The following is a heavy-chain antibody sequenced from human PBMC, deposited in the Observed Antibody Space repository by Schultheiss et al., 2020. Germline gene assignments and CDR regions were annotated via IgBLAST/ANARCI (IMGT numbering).Heavy chain of an antibody. D-gene: IGHD3-22*01. CDR2: IFHSGAT. Sequence: GTLSLTCAVSGDSITSPKWWSWIRQSPNKGLEWIGDIFHSGATNYNPSLKSRVNISVDKSKNQFSLEFRFVTAADTAVYYCARIVVVASDPFHFDSWGQGTLVTVSS. V-gene: IGHV4-4*02. J-gene: IGHJ4*02. CDR1: GDSITSPKW. CDR3: ARIVVVASDPFHFDS.